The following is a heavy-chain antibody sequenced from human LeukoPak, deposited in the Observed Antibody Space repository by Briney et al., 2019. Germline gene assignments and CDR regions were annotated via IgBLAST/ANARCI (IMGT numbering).Heavy chain of an antibody. D-gene: IGHD4-17*01. J-gene: IGHJ4*02. CDR3: ARVSAVTDFDY. V-gene: IGHV3-48*01. CDR1: GFTFSSYS. Sequence: GGSLRLSCAASGFTFSSYSMTWVRQAPGKGLEWVSYISSSSSTIYYADSVKGRFTISRDNDKNSLYLQMNSLRAEDTAVYYCARVSAVTDFDYWGQGTLVTVSS. CDR2: ISSSSSTI.